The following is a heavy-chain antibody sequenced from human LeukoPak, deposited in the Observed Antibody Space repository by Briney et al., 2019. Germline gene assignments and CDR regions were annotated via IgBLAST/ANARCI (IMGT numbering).Heavy chain of an antibody. J-gene: IGHJ4*02. CDR1: GFTFSDYY. CDR2: ISSSGSTI. Sequence: PGGALRLSCAASGFTFSDYYMSWIRQAPGKGLEWVSYISSSGSTIYYADSVTGRFTISRNNAKNSLYLQMNSLRAEDTAVYYCARVGGYSYGSGFHPVDYWGQGTLVTVSS. CDR3: ARVGGYSYGSGFHPVDY. D-gene: IGHD5-18*01. V-gene: IGHV3-11*04.